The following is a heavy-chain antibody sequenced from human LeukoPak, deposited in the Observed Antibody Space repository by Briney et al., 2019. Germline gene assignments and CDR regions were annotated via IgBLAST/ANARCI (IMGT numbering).Heavy chain of an antibody. CDR1: GFTFTNFA. CDR3: ARAVGYGEFDY. CDR2: ISYDGSNK. J-gene: IGHJ4*02. Sequence: GGSLRLSCTASGFTFTNFAMHWVRQAPGKGLEWVAVISYDGSNKYYADSVKGRFTISRDNSKNTLYLQMNSLRAEDTAVYYCARAVGYGEFDYWGQGTLVTVSS. D-gene: IGHD1-26*01. V-gene: IGHV3-30*04.